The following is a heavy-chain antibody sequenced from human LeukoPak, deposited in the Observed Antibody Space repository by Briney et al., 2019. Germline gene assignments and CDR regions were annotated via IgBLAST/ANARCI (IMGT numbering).Heavy chain of an antibody. CDR2: VDHTGST. CDR3: VRGRVSSSTWYSTYYYYFYMDV. Sequence: SETLSLTCSVSDDSITMYYWTWIRQPPGKGLEWIGYVDHTGSTNFNPSLNGRVSISSDTTKNLFSLRLRSVTAADTAVYFCVRGRVSSSTWYSTYYYYFYMDVWGKGTTVTVSS. V-gene: IGHV4-59*01. CDR1: DDSITMYY. J-gene: IGHJ6*03. D-gene: IGHD1-1*01.